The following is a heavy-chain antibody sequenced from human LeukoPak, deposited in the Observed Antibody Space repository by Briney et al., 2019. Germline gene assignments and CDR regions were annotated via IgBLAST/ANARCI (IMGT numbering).Heavy chain of an antibody. Sequence: PSETLSLTCTVSGGSISSSSYYWSWIRQPPGKGLEWIGYIYYSGSTNYNPSLKSRVTISVDTSKNQFSLKLSSVTAADTAVYYCARGDTAMGDAFDIWGQGTMVTVSS. CDR3: ARGDTAMGDAFDI. J-gene: IGHJ3*02. V-gene: IGHV4-61*01. CDR2: IYYSGST. D-gene: IGHD5-18*01. CDR1: GGSISSSSYY.